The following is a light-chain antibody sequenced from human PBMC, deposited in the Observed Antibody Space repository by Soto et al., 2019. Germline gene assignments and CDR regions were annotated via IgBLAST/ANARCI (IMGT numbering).Light chain of an antibody. Sequence: QSVLTQPASVSGSPGQSITISCTGTSGDIGGYNYVSWYQQHPGRAPKLLIYEVTNRPSGVSDRFYASKSGNTASLTISRLQAEDEADYYCSSYTSSSTQVFGTGTKLTVL. CDR1: SGDIGGYNY. CDR2: EVT. CDR3: SSYTSSSTQV. V-gene: IGLV2-14*01. J-gene: IGLJ1*01.